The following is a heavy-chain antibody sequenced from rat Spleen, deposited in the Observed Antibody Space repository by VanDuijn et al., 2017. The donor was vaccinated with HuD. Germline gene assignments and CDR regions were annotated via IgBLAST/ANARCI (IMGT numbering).Heavy chain of an antibody. CDR3: ARGGYTTDYFYVGWFAY. D-gene: IGHD1-6*01. CDR2: ISTGGTGT. V-gene: IGHV5S14*01. J-gene: IGHJ3*01. Sequence: EVQLVESGGGLVQPGRSLKLSCAASGFTFNNHGMAWVRQTPTKGLEWVASISTGGTGTYYRDSVKGRFTISRDNAKNTQYLQMDSLRSEDTATYYCARGGYTTDYFYVGWFAYWGQGTLATVSS. CDR1: GFTFNNHG.